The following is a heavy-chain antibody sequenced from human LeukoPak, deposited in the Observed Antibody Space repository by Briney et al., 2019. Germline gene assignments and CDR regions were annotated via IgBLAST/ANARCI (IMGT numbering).Heavy chain of an antibody. Sequence: SETLSLTCTVSGYSISSGYYWGWIRQPPGKGLEWIGSIYHSGSTYYNPSLKSRVTISVDTSKNQFSLKLSSVTAADTAVYYCARGSIAAAGTSFDPWGQGTLVTVSS. J-gene: IGHJ5*02. CDR3: ARGSIAAAGTSFDP. CDR1: GYSISSGYY. CDR2: IYHSGST. V-gene: IGHV4-38-2*02. D-gene: IGHD6-13*01.